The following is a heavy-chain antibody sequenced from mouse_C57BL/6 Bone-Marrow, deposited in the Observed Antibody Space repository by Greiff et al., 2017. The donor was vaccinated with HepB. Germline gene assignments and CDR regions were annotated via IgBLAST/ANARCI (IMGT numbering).Heavy chain of an antibody. Sequence: VQLQQSDAELVKPGASVKISCKVSGYTFTDHTIHWMKQRPEQGLEWIGYIYPRDGSIKYNEKFKGKATFTADKSTSTAYMQLNSLTSEDSAVYFCARRVDYYAMDYWGQGTSVTVSS. D-gene: IGHD1-1*01. V-gene: IGHV1-78*01. CDR1: GYTFTDHT. J-gene: IGHJ4*01. CDR3: ARRVDYYAMDY. CDR2: IYPRDGSI.